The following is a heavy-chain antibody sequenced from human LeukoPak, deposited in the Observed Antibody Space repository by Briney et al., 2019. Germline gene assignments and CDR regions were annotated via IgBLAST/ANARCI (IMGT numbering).Heavy chain of an antibody. CDR2: IRYDGSNK. CDR3: ASTVLLWFGELFPLDY. J-gene: IGHJ4*02. CDR1: GFTFSSYG. V-gene: IGHV3-30*02. D-gene: IGHD3-10*01. Sequence: GGSLRLSCAASGFTFSSYGMHWVRQAPGKGLEWVAFIRYDGSNKYYADSVKGRFTISRDNAKNSLYLQMNSLRAEDTAVYYCASTVLLWFGELFPLDYWGQGTLVTVSS.